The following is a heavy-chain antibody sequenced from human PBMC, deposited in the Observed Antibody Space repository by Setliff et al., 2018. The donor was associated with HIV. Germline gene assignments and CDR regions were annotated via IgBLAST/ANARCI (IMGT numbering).Heavy chain of an antibody. CDR3: ARVMVGAYDAFDL. D-gene: IGHD1-26*01. Sequence: GESLKISCQSSGYSFSSNWIAWVRQMPGEGLEWTGIIYPGDSDTRYSPSLQGQVSISVDMSLNTAYLQWRSLKASDTAMYYCARVMVGAYDAFDLWGQGTMVTVSS. CDR2: IYPGDSDT. J-gene: IGHJ3*01. V-gene: IGHV5-51*01. CDR1: GYSFSSNW.